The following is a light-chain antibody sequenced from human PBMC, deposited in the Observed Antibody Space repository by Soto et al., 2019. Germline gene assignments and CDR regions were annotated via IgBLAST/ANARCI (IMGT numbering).Light chain of an antibody. CDR3: QQYFNWPPLT. CDR2: GAS. V-gene: IGKV3-15*01. Sequence: EIVLTQSPATLSVSPGERATLSCRASQSVSSNLAWYQQKPGQAPRLLMFGASTRATNIPARFSGSGSGTEFPLTISSLQSEDFAVYYCQQYFNWPPLTFGGGTQVEI. J-gene: IGKJ4*01. CDR1: QSVSSN.